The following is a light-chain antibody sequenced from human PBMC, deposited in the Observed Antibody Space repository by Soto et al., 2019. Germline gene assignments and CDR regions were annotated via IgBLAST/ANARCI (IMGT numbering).Light chain of an antibody. CDR2: DTS. Sequence: EIVLTQSPCTLSLSPGERVTLSCRASQSVSSSYLAWYQQTPGQAPRLLIYDTSYRATGVPDRFSGSGSGTDFTLTISRLEPEDFALYYCHQRQSWPRTFGQGTKVDIK. CDR3: HQRQSWPRT. V-gene: IGKV3D-20*02. CDR1: QSVSSSY. J-gene: IGKJ1*01.